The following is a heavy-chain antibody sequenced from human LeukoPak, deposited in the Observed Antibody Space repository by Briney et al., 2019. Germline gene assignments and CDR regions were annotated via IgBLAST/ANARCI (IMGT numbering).Heavy chain of an antibody. CDR3: ARHPFASPFDY. CDR1: SGSISSYY. J-gene: IGHJ4*02. Sequence: PSETLSLTCTVSSGSISSYYWSWIRQPPGKGLEWIAYIYETGNSDYNPSLKSRVTVSIDTSKSQVSLKLSSVTAADTAVYYCARHPFASPFDYWGQGTLVTVSS. V-gene: IGHV4-59*08. CDR2: IYETGNS. D-gene: IGHD2-21*01.